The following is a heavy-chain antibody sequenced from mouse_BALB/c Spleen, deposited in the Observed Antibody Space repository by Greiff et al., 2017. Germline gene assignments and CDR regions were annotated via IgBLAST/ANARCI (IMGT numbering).Heavy chain of an antibody. CDR2: IHYSGST. CDR1: GYSITSGYS. D-gene: IGHD1-1*01. V-gene: IGHV3-1*02. J-gene: IGHJ3*01. Sequence: VQLQQSGPDLVKPSQSLSLTCTVTGYSITSGYSWHWIRQFPGNQLEWMGSIHYSGSTNYKPSLKSRISITPDTSKNQFFLQLNSVTTEDTATYYCARSQDYGSREFAYWGQGTLVTVSA. CDR3: ARSQDYGSREFAY.